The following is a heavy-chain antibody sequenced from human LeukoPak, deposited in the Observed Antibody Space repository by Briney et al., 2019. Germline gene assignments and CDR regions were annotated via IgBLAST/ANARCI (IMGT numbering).Heavy chain of an antibody. V-gene: IGHV4-39*07. CDR2: IYYSGST. J-gene: IGHJ2*01. Sequence: PSETLSLTCTVSGGSISSSSYYWGWIRQPPGKGLEWIGSIYYSGSTDYNPPLKSRATMSVDTSKNHFSLKLSSVTAADTAVYYCARDLEAHYYDSSGYAGSYWYFDHWGRGTLVTVSS. CDR1: GGSISSSSYY. CDR3: ARDLEAHYYDSSGYAGSYWYFDH. D-gene: IGHD3-22*01.